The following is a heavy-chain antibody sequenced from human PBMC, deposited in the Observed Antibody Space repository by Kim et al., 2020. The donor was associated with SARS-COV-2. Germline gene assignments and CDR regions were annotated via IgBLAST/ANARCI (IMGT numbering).Heavy chain of an antibody. CDR1: GFTSSSYG. J-gene: IGHJ4*02. V-gene: IGHV3-30*18. D-gene: IGHD6-13*01. Sequence: GGSLRLSCAASGFTSSSYGMHWVRHAPGKGLEWVAVISYDGSNKYYADSVKDRFTISRDNSKNTLYLQMNSLRAEDTAVYSCANGDSSSCDYWGQGTLVTVSS. CDR3: ANGDSSSCDY. CDR2: ISYDGSNK.